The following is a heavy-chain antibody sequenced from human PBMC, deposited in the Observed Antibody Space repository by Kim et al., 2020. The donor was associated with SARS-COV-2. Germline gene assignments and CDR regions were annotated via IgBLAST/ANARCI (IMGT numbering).Heavy chain of an antibody. V-gene: IGHV3-15*01. CDR3: TGWRYYYDSSGYWAPNAFDI. D-gene: IGHD3-22*01. J-gene: IGHJ3*02. Sequence: GGSLRLSCAASGFTFSNAWMSWVRQAPGKGLEWVGRIKSKTDGGTTDYAAPVKGRFTISRDDSKNTLYLQMNSLKTEDTAVYYCTGWRYYYDSSGYWAPNAFDIWGQGTMVTVSS. CDR1: GFTFSNAW. CDR2: IKSKTDGGTT.